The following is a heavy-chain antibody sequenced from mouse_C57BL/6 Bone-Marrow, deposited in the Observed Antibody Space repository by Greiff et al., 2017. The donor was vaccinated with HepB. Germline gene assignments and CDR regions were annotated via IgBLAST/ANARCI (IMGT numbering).Heavy chain of an antibody. Sequence: EVKLMESGGGLVQPGGSLKLSCAASGFTFSDYGMAWVRQAPRKGPEWVAFISNLAYSIYYADTVTGRFTISRENAKNTLYLEMSSLRSEDTAMYYCARPYYHGNYDWYFDVWGTGTTVTVSS. V-gene: IGHV5-15*01. CDR2: ISNLAYSI. J-gene: IGHJ1*03. CDR3: ARPYYHGNYDWYFDV. D-gene: IGHD2-1*01. CDR1: GFTFSDYG.